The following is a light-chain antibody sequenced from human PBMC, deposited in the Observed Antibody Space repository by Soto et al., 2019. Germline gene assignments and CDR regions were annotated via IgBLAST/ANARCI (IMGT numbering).Light chain of an antibody. J-gene: IGKJ5*01. CDR2: GAS. V-gene: IGKV3-20*01. CDR3: QQYGSSPIT. CDR1: QSVSSSY. Sequence: EIVLTQSPGTLSLSPGERATLSCRASQSVSSSYLAWYQQKPGQAPRLLIYGASSRATGIPHRFSGSGSGTDFTLTISRLEHEDCAVYYCQQYGSSPITFGQGTRLEIK.